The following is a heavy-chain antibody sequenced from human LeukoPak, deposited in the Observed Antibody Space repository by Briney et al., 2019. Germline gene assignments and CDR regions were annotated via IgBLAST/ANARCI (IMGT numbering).Heavy chain of an antibody. CDR2: INIGGTNT. CDR3: ATDGAGFDT. Sequence: GGSLRLACAASGFTFNDYYMSWIRQAPGKGLEWLSYINIGGTNTHYADSVKGRFTISRDNAKKSLYLEMNNLRAEDTAVYYCATDGAGFDTWGQGVLVTVSS. V-gene: IGHV3-11*01. CDR1: GFTFNDYY. J-gene: IGHJ5*02.